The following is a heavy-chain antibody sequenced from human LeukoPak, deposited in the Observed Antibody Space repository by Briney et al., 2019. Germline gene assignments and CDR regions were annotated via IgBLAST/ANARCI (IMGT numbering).Heavy chain of an antibody. Sequence: PSETLSLTCTVSGGSISSYYWSWIRQPPGKGLEWIGYIYYSGSTNYNPSLKSRVTISVDTSKNQFSLKLSSVTAADTAVYYCAREDYYDSSGYSDYWGQGTLVTVSS. CDR1: GGSISSYY. CDR3: AREDYYDSSGYSDY. J-gene: IGHJ4*02. V-gene: IGHV4-59*01. CDR2: IYYSGST. D-gene: IGHD3-22*01.